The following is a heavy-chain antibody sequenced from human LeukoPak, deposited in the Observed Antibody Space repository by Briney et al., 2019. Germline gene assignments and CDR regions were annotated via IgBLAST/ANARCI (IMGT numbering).Heavy chain of an antibody. Sequence: GASVKVSCKASGGTFSSYTISWVRQAPGQGLEWMGRIIPILGIANYAQKFQGRVTITADKSTSTAYMELSSLRSEDTAVYYCAKETTYHYDSSGFLGFQHWGQGTLVTVSS. CDR3: AKETTYHYDSSGFLGFQH. CDR2: IIPILGIA. CDR1: GGTFSSYT. V-gene: IGHV1-69*04. D-gene: IGHD3-22*01. J-gene: IGHJ1*01.